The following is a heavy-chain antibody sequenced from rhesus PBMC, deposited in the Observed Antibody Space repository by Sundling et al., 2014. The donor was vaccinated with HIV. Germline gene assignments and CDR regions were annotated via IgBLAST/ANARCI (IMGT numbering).Heavy chain of an antibody. CDR2: ISGSGGST. CDR3: ARTPGGHNYINYGLDS. Sequence: QVQLQESGPGLVKPSETLSLTCAVSGGSISSNFWSWIRQSPGKGLEWIGLISGSGGSTDYNPSLKSRVTISRDTSKNQFSLKLSSVTAPDTAVYYCARTPGGHNYINYGLDSWGQGVVVTVSS. CDR1: GGSISSNF. J-gene: IGHJ6*01. V-gene: IGHV4-173*01. D-gene: IGHD5-12*01.